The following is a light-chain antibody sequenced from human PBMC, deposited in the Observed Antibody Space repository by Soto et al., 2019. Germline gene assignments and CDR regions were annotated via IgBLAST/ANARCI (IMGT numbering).Light chain of an antibody. J-gene: IGKJ1*01. V-gene: IGKV3-20*01. CDR2: GPS. CDR1: QSVPKNY. CDR3: HQYATSPQT. Sequence: EILLTQSPGTLSLSPGEIATLSCRASQSVPKNYLAWYQQEPGQAPRLLLYGPSSRATGIPDRFSGSGSGTDFTLTISRLEPEDFAVYYCHQYATSPQTFGQGTKVEIK.